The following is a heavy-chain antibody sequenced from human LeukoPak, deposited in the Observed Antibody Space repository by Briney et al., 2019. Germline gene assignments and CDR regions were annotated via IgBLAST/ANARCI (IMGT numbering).Heavy chain of an antibody. V-gene: IGHV1-69*04. CDR1: GGTFSSYA. Sequence: SVKVSCKASGGTFSSYAISWVRQAPGQGLEWMGRIIPILGIANYAQKFQGRVTITADKSTSTAYMELSSLRSEDTAVYYCARDRTLTYYYDSSAHGAFDIWGQGTMVTVSS. D-gene: IGHD3-22*01. CDR3: ARDRTLTYYYDSSAHGAFDI. J-gene: IGHJ3*02. CDR2: IIPILGIA.